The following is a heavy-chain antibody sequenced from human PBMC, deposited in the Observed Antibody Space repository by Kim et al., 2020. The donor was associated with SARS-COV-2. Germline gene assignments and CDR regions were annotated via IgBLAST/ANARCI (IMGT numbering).Heavy chain of an antibody. D-gene: IGHD3-10*01. CDR1: GYTFTSYG. V-gene: IGHV1-18*01. CDR3: ARDFSPAILWFGELLYRYNWFDP. CDR2: ISAYNGNT. J-gene: IGHJ5*02. Sequence: ASVKVSCKASGYTFTSYGISWVRQAPGQGLEWMGWISAYNGNTNYAQKLQGRVTMTTDTSTSTAYMELRSLRSDDTAVYYCARDFSPAILWFGELLYRYNWFDPWGQGTLVTVSS.